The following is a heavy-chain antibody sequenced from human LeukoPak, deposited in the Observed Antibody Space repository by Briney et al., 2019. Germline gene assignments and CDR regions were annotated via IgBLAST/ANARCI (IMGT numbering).Heavy chain of an antibody. CDR1: GFTFSSYG. CDR2: IRYDGSNK. D-gene: IGHD1-1*01. J-gene: IGHJ4*02. CDR3: AKDGGTGTEGLPFGY. V-gene: IGHV3-30*02. Sequence: GGSLRLSCAASGFTFSSYGMHWVRQAPGKGLEWVAFIRYDGSNKYYADSVKGRFTISRDNSKNTLYLQMNSLRAEDTAVYYCAKDGGTGTEGLPFGYWGQGTLVTVSS.